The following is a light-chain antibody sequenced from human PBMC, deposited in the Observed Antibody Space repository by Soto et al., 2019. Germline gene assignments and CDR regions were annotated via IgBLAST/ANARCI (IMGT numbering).Light chain of an antibody. V-gene: IGKV3D-15*01. CDR3: HQYNNWPT. CDR1: QTVNNN. Sequence: IVLTQSPATLSLSPGKRATLSCRASQTVNNNLAWYQQKPGQSPRLLIYGASTRATTNPGRFSGSGSGTEFTLTISSLQSEDFAVYFCHQYNNWPTFGQGTKVDIK. CDR2: GAS. J-gene: IGKJ1*01.